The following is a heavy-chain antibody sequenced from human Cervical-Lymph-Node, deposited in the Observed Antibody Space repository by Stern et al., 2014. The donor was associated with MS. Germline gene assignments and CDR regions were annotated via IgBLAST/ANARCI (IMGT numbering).Heavy chain of an antibody. D-gene: IGHD2-2*01. CDR1: GYSLSTSGMC. CDR2: IDWDDDK. Sequence: QITLKQSGPALVKPTQTLTLTCTFSGYSLSTSGMCVSWIRQPPGKALEWLALIDWDDDKYYSTSLKTRLTISKDTSKNQVVLTMTNMDPVDTATYYCARIRCSSTSCYFDYWGQGTLVTVSS. V-gene: IGHV2-70*01. J-gene: IGHJ4*02. CDR3: ARIRCSSTSCYFDY.